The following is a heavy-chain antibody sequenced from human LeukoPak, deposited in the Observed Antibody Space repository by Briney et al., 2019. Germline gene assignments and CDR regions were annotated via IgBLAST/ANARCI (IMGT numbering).Heavy chain of an antibody. V-gene: IGHV3-21*01. CDR1: GFTFSSYS. Sequence: GGSLRLSCAASGFTFSSYSMNWVRQAPGKGLEWVSSISSSSSYIYYADSVKGRFTISRDNAKNSLYLQMNSLRAEDTAVYYCASVGDDSAADAFDIWGQGTMVTVSS. CDR3: ASVGDDSAADAFDI. D-gene: IGHD1-26*01. CDR2: ISSSSSYI. J-gene: IGHJ3*02.